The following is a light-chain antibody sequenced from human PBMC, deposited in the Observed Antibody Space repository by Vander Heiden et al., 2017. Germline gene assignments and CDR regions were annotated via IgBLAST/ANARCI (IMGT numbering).Light chain of an antibody. J-gene: IGKJ5*01. V-gene: IGKV1D-12*01. CDR3: QGANGYGPSFGGGGNVGIT. Sequence: DIQMTQSPSSVSASVGDRVTITCRASQGISSWLAWYQQKPGKAPKLLIYAASSLQSGVPSTLTARGSRTDFTLTISSLQPADIATYYCQGANGYGPSFGGGGNVGIT. CDR2: AAS. CDR1: QGISSW.